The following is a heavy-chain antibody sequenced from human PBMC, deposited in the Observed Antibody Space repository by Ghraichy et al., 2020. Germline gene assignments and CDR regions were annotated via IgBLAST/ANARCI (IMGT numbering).Heavy chain of an antibody. Sequence: GESLNISCAASGFPFTSFAMHWVRQAPGKGLEWVALISYDGHKKYYADSLKGRFTLSRDNSENTLYLQMDSLRAEDTAVYYCAKDHFGGNFYHFGVDVWGQGPTVTVSS. V-gene: IGHV3-30*18. CDR3: AKDHFGGNFYHFGVDV. J-gene: IGHJ6*02. CDR2: ISYDGHKK. CDR1: GFPFTSFA. D-gene: IGHD4-23*01.